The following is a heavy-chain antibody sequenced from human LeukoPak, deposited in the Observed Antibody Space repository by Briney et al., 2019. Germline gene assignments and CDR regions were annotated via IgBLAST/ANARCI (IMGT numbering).Heavy chain of an antibody. D-gene: IGHD6-19*01. CDR3: ATAIAVAEKYYFDY. Sequence: ASVKVSCKVSGYTLTELSMHWVRQAPGKGLEWMGGFDPEDGETIYAQKFQGRVTMTEDTSTDTAYMELSSLRSEDTAVYYCATAIAVAEKYYFDYWGQGTLVTVPS. V-gene: IGHV1-24*01. J-gene: IGHJ4*02. CDR2: FDPEDGET. CDR1: GYTLTELS.